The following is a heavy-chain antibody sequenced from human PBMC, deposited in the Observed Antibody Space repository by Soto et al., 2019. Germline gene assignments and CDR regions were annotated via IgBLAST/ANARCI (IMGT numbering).Heavy chain of an antibody. CDR1: GYTFTSYE. V-gene: IGHV1-8*01. Sequence: ASVKVSCKASGYTFTSYEINWVREATGQGLEWVGWMNPNSGNTASAQKFQGRITMTRDTSISTAYMELSSLKSEDTAVYFCARNYQGLSYWGQGTLVTVSS. CDR2: MNPNSGNT. J-gene: IGHJ4*02. D-gene: IGHD1-7*01. CDR3: ARNYQGLSY.